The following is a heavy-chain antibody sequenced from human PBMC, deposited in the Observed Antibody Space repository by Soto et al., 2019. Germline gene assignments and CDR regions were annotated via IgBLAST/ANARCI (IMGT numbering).Heavy chain of an antibody. J-gene: IGHJ5*02. CDR2: ISKAGDKK. Sequence: QVHLVESGGGVVQPGKSLRLSCAASGFTFSNYSMHWVRQAPGQGLEWVAVISKAGDKKYYADSVKGRFTISRDNSKNTLYLQMNSLRPEDTAVHYCAREWSVANPGSWGQGTQVTVSA. V-gene: IGHV3-30-3*01. D-gene: IGHD5-12*01. CDR3: AREWSVANPGS. CDR1: GFTFSNYS.